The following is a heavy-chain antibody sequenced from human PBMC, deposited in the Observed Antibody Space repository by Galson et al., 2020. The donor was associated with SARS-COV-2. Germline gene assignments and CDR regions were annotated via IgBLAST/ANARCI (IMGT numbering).Heavy chain of an antibody. J-gene: IGHJ6*02. D-gene: IGHD3-10*01. CDR3: ASRSGSYYYGMDV. CDR2: IYYSGST. V-gene: IGHV4-59*01. CDR1: GGSISSYY. Sequence: SETLSLTCTVSGGSISSYYWRWIRQPPGKGLEWIGYIYYSGSTNYNPSLKSRVTISVDTSKTQFSLTLSSVTAADTAVYFCASRSGSYYYGMDVWGQGTTVTVSS.